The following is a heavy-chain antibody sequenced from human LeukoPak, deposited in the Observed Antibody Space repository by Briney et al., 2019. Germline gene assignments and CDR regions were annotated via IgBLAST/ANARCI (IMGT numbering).Heavy chain of an antibody. V-gene: IGHV3-23*01. J-gene: IGHJ5*02. CDR2: IRSSGDIT. CDR1: GFTFRSYL. D-gene: IGHD4-17*01. Sequence: GGSLRLSCAASGFTFRSYLMSWVRQAPGKGLEWVSSIRSSGDITYYADSVKGRFTISRDNSKNTLYLQMNSLRAEDTAVYYCARDLMSPVTLEVAWGQGTLVTVSS. CDR3: ARDLMSPVTLEVA.